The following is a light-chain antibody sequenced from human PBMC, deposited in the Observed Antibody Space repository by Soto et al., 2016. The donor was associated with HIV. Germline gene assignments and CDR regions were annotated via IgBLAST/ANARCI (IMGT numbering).Light chain of an antibody. CDR3: QKYNNDVT. J-gene: IGKJ4*01. CDR2: AAI. Sequence: DIQLTQSPSSLSASIGDTVSITCRASQDIFNYLAWYQQKPGEVPKLLTFAAISLHSGVPSRFSGRGSGTQFTLTISSLQPEDIGTYYCQKYNNDVTFGGGPRWRS. V-gene: IGKV1-27*01. CDR1: QDIFNY.